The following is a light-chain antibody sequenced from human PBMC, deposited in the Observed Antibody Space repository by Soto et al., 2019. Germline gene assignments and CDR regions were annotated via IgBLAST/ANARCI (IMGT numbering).Light chain of an antibody. J-gene: IGKJ3*01. CDR1: QNIISN. CDR2: GAS. V-gene: IGKV3-15*01. Sequence: EIVMTQSPATLSVSPGERATLSCRANQNIISNLAWYQQKPGQAPRLLIYGASTRATGVPARFSGSGSGTEFTLTISRLEPEDFAVYYCQQYGSSPLTFGPGTKVDIK. CDR3: QQYGSSPLT.